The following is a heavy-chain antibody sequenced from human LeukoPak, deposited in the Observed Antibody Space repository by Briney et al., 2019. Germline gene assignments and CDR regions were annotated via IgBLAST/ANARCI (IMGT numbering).Heavy chain of an antibody. Sequence: SETLSLTCAVYGGSFSGYYWSWIRQPPGKGLGWIGEINHSGSTNYNPSLKSRVTISVDTSKNQFSLKLSSVTAADTAVYYCARNGDLCIDYWGQGTLVTVSS. J-gene: IGHJ4*02. CDR1: GGSFSGYY. D-gene: IGHD4-17*01. CDR3: ARNGDLCIDY. CDR2: INHSGST. V-gene: IGHV4-34*01.